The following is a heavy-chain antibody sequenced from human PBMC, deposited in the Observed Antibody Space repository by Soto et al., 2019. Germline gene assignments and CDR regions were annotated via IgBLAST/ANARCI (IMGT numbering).Heavy chain of an antibody. CDR1: GYTFTSYA. CDR2: INAGNGNT. V-gene: IGHV1-3*01. Sequence: QVQLVQSGAEVKKPGASVKVSCKASGYTFTSYAMHWVRQAPGQRLEWMGWINAGNGNTKYSQKFQGRVTITRDTSASTSYMELSSLRSEDTAVYYCARGNATVTTFAFDYWGHGTLVTVSS. D-gene: IGHD4-17*01. CDR3: ARGNATVTTFAFDY. J-gene: IGHJ4*01.